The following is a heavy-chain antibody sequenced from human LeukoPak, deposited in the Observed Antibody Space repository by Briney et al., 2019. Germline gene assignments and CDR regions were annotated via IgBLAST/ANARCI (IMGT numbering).Heavy chain of an antibody. Sequence: GGSLRLSCAASGFTFSFYAMSWARQAPGKGLEWVASINHNGNVNYYVDSVKGRFTISRDNAKNSLYLQMSNLRAEDTAVYFCARGGGLDFWGQGATVTVSS. CDR3: ARGGGLDF. CDR2: INHNGNVN. CDR1: GFTFSFYA. J-gene: IGHJ6*02. V-gene: IGHV3-7*03. D-gene: IGHD3-16*01.